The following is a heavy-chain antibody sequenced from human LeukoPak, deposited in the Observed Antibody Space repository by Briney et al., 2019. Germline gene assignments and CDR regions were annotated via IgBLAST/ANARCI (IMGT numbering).Heavy chain of an antibody. Sequence: SVKVSCKXSGGTFSTYAINWVRQAPRQGLEWMGGIIPIFGTANYAQKFQGRVTITTDESTSTAYMELSSLRSEDTAVYYCARVFARSGEIRGSYYYYWGQGTLVTVSS. V-gene: IGHV1-69*05. CDR3: ARVFARSGEIRGSYYYY. J-gene: IGHJ4*02. CDR2: IIPIFGTA. D-gene: IGHD1-26*01. CDR1: GGTFSTYA.